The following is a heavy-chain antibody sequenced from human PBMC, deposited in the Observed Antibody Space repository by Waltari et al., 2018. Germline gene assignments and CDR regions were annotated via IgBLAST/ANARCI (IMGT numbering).Heavy chain of an antibody. CDR1: RFTFDQYA. Sequence: QVQLVEAGGGVVQPGRSQRLSCEASRFTFDQYALHWVRQAPGKGPEWVAVISYDGRKKYYADSVKGRFTISRDTSKNTLYLQMDSLRIEDTAVYYCARPRGARDGYESRPLEYWGQGILVTVSA. V-gene: IGHV3-30*04. J-gene: IGHJ4*02. CDR3: ARPRGARDGYESRPLEY. CDR2: ISYDGRKK. D-gene: IGHD5-12*01.